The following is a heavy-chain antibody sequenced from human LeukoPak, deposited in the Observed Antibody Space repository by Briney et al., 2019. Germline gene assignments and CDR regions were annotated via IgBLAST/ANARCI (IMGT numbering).Heavy chain of an antibody. V-gene: IGHV4-4*09. J-gene: IGHJ3*01. CDR3: VRKAANSGAFDV. CDR1: GGSISPYY. Sequence: SETLSLTCTVSGGSISPYYWSWIRQPPGKGLEWIGYIFHNGNTNYNPPLKGRVTILVDRSKNQFSLKLSSLTAADTAVYYCVRKAANSGAFDVWALGTMVTVSS. D-gene: IGHD6-25*01. CDR2: IFHNGNT.